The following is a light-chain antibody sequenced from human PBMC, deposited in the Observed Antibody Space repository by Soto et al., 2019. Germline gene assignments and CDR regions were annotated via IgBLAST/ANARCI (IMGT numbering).Light chain of an antibody. J-gene: IGKJ5*01. CDR1: QGISKY. V-gene: IGKV1-27*01. CDR3: QKYNSVPVT. Sequence: DIQMTQSPSSLSASVGDRVTITCRASQGISKYLAWYQQKPGKVPKLLIYSASTLQSGVPSRFSGSGSGTDFTLTIRSLQPEDVATYYCQKYNSVPVTFGQGTRLEIK. CDR2: SAS.